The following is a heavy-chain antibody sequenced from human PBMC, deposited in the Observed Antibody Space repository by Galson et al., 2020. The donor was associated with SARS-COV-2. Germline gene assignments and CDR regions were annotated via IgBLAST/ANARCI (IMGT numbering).Heavy chain of an antibody. CDR2: INPNSCGT. Sequence: ASVKVSCKASGYTFTGYYMHWVRQAPGQGLEWMGRINPNSCGTNYAQKFQGRVTMTRDTSISTAYMELSRLRSDDTAVYYCASNAMVRGVMDWFDPWGQGTLVTVSS. V-gene: IGHV1-2*06. CDR3: ASNAMVRGVMDWFDP. D-gene: IGHD3-10*01. J-gene: IGHJ5*02. CDR1: GYTFTGYY.